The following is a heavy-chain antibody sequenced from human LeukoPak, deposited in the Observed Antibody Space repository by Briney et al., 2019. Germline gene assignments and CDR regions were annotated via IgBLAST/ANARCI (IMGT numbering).Heavy chain of an antibody. CDR3: ARVHYYDSSGAYFDY. CDR1: GGSIGSGGYS. Sequence: SQTLSLTCAVSGGSIGSGGYSWSWIRQPPGKGLEWIGYIYHSGSTYYNPSLKSRVTISVDRSKNQFSLKLSSVTAADTAVYYCARVHYYDSSGAYFDYWGQGTLVTVSS. CDR2: IYHSGST. J-gene: IGHJ4*02. V-gene: IGHV4-30-2*01. D-gene: IGHD3-22*01.